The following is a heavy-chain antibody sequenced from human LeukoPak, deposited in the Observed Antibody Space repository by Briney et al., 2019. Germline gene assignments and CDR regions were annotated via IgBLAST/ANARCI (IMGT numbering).Heavy chain of an antibody. CDR1: SSGGYY. D-gene: IGHD1-26*01. Sequence: SSGGYYWSWVRQAPGKGLEWVSGISWNSGSIGYADSVKGRFTISRDNAKNSLYLQMNSLRAEDTALYYCAKETGATNAFDIWGQGTMVTVSS. V-gene: IGHV3-9*01. CDR3: AKETGATNAFDI. CDR2: ISWNSGSI. J-gene: IGHJ3*02.